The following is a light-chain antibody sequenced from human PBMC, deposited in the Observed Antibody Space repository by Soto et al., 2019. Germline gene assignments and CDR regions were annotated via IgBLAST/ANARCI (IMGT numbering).Light chain of an antibody. Sequence: EIVMTQSPATLPVSPGERATLSGRASQSVSSNLAWYQQKPGQAPRFLIYGASTRATGIPARFSGSGSGTEFTLTISSLQSEDFAVYYCQQYDNWPLTFGGGTKVDIK. V-gene: IGKV3-15*01. CDR2: GAS. J-gene: IGKJ4*01. CDR3: QQYDNWPLT. CDR1: QSVSSN.